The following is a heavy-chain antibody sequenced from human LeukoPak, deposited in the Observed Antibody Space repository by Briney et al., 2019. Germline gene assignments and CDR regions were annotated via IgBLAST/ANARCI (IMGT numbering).Heavy chain of an antibody. CDR3: ARDFCTGCNYYFYGMDV. CDR1: GFALDDYV. D-gene: IGHD2-2*01. CDR2: ISRDSANI. Sequence: GGSLRLSCTASGFALDDYVMHWVRQTPGGGLEWVSGISRDSANIGYAASVKGRFTISRDNDKNSLYLQMNSLTTEDTALYYCARDFCTGCNYYFYGMDVWGRGTTVTVSS. J-gene: IGHJ6*02. V-gene: IGHV3-9*01.